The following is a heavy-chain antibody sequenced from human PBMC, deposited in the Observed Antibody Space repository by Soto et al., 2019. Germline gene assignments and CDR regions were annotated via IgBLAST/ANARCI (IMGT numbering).Heavy chain of an antibody. D-gene: IGHD1-7*01. CDR1: GFTFSSYA. V-gene: IGHV3-64*01. Sequence: EVPLAESGGGMVQPGGSLRLSCVASGFTFSSYAMHWVRQAPGKGLEYVSSISSNGGTTYYGNSVKGRFTISRDNSKNPLYLQMGSLRAEDMAVYYCVRRVSGNYDYWGQGTLVTVSS. CDR3: VRRVSGNYDY. J-gene: IGHJ4*02. CDR2: ISSNGGTT.